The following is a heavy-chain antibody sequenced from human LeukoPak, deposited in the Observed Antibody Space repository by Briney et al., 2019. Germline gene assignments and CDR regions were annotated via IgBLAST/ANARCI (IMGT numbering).Heavy chain of an antibody. Sequence: GASVKVSCKASGGTFSSYAISWVRQAPGQGLEWMGRIIPIFGIANYAQKFQGRVTITADKSTSTAYMELSSLRSEDTAVYYCARVPETAYYYDSSGYELDYWGQGTLVTVSS. J-gene: IGHJ4*02. V-gene: IGHV1-69*04. CDR2: IIPIFGIA. D-gene: IGHD3-22*01. CDR1: GGTFSSYA. CDR3: ARVPETAYYYDSSGYELDY.